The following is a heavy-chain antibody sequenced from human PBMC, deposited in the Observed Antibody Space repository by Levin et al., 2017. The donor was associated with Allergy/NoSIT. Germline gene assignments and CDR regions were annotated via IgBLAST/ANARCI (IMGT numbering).Heavy chain of an antibody. CDR1: GFSLSGYT. D-gene: IGHD3-3*01. J-gene: IGHJ3*02. CDR3: ARDIVFRTVIFGVVTPSGASDI. V-gene: IGHV3-21*01. CDR2: ICTSTTYI. Sequence: TTGGSLRLSCEASGFSLSGYTMNWVRQAPGKGLEWVSSICTSTTYIYYADSVKGRFTISRDNARNSLYLQMNSLRAEDTAVYYCARDIVFRTVIFGVVTPSGASDIWGQGTMVTVSS.